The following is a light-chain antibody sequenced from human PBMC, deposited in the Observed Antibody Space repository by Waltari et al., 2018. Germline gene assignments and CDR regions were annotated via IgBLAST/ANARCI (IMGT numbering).Light chain of an antibody. V-gene: IGKV3-15*01. Sequence: EIVLTQSPATLSVSPGERATLPCRASQSVNSNLAWYQQKPGQAPRPLIDGASTRATGIQARFSGSGSGTEFTLTISSMQSEDFAVYHCQQYNNWPPWTFGQGTKVEIK. J-gene: IGKJ1*01. CDR3: QQYNNWPPWT. CDR2: GAS. CDR1: QSVNSN.